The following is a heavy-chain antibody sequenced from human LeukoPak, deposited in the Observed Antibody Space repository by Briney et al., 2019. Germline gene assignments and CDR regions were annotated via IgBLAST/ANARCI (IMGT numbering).Heavy chain of an antibody. Sequence: PSETLSLTCTVSGGSISSSSYYWGWIRQPPGKGLEWIGSIYYSGSTYYNPSLKSRVTISVDTSKNQFSLKLSSVTAADTAVYYWATTSGYYDSSGYYFSYYFDYWGQGTLVTVSS. D-gene: IGHD3-22*01. V-gene: IGHV4-39*01. CDR3: ATTSGYYDSSGYYFSYYFDY. CDR1: GGSISSSSYY. J-gene: IGHJ4*02. CDR2: IYYSGST.